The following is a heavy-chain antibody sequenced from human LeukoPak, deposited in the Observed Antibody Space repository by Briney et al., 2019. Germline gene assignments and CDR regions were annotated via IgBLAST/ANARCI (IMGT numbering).Heavy chain of an antibody. J-gene: IGHJ4*02. V-gene: IGHV4-34*01. CDR3: ARGFYYLDY. CDR2: INHSGST. CDR1: GGSFSGYY. Sequence: SETLSLTCAVYGGSFSGYYWSWIRQPPGKGLEWIREINHSGSTNYNPTLKSRVTISVDTSKNQFSLKLSSVTAADTAVSYCARGFYYLDYWGQGTLVTVSS.